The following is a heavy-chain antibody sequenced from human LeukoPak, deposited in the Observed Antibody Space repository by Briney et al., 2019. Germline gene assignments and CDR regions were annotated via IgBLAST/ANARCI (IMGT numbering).Heavy chain of an antibody. D-gene: IGHD3-10*01. V-gene: IGHV3-23*01. CDR1: GFTFSSYA. Sequence: GGSLRLSCAASGFTFSSYAMSWVRQAPGKGLEWVSAISGSGGSTYSADSVKGRFTISRDNSKNTLYLQMNSLRAEDTAVYYCAKGTLRYYGSGSYTFDYWGQGTLVTVSS. CDR2: ISGSGGST. J-gene: IGHJ4*02. CDR3: AKGTLRYYGSGSYTFDY.